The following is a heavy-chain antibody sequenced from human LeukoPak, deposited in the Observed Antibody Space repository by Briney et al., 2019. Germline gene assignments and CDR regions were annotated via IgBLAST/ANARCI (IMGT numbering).Heavy chain of an antibody. CDR3: ASVTKNRFDP. D-gene: IGHD4-11*01. CDR2: ISSDSSYT. J-gene: IGHJ5*02. CDR1: GFTFSDYY. Sequence: GGSLRLSCAASGFTFSDYYMSWIRQAPGKGLEWVSYISSDSSYTNYADSVKGRFTISRDNAKNSLYLQMNSLRAEDTAVYYCASVTKNRFDPLGQGTLVTVSS. V-gene: IGHV3-11*06.